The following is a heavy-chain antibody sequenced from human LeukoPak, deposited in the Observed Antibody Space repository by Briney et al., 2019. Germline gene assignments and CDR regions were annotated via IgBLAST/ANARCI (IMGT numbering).Heavy chain of an antibody. CDR2: ISVHNGNT. D-gene: IGHD3-9*01. J-gene: IGHJ4*02. V-gene: IGHV1-18*04. CDR3: ARDGSGYGFGFVDY. CDR1: GYTFTMYA. Sequence: GASVQISCKASGYTFTMYAMTWVRQAPGQGPEWMGWISVHNGNTNYAQKFQDRVTMTTDTSTSTAYMELRSLRSDDTAVYYCARDGSGYGFGFVDYWGQGTLVTVSS.